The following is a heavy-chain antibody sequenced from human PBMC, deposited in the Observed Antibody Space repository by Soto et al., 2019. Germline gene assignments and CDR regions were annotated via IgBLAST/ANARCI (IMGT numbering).Heavy chain of an antibody. V-gene: IGHV1-2*04. D-gene: IGHD6-13*01. CDR2: INPNSGGT. CDR3: ARDLYSRSWDTYPRNWFDP. CDR1: GYTFTGYY. J-gene: IGHJ5*02. Sequence: DSVKVSCKASGYTFTGYYMHWVRQAPGQGLEWMGWINPNSGGTNYAQKFQGWVTMTRDTSISTAYMELSRLRSDDTAVYYCARDLYSRSWDTYPRNWFDPWGQGNLVNVS.